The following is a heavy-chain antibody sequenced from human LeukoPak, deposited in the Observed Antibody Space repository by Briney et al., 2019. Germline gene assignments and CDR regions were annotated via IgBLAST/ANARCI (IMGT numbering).Heavy chain of an antibody. Sequence: PGGSLRLSCAASGFTVSSNYMSWVRQAPGKGLEWVSVIYSGDNTYYADSVKGRFTISRHNSKNTLYLQMNSLRAEDTAVYFCARGRWELRQAFDIWGQGTMVTVSS. J-gene: IGHJ3*02. D-gene: IGHD1-26*01. CDR1: GFTVSSNY. CDR2: IYSGDNT. V-gene: IGHV3-53*04. CDR3: ARGRWELRQAFDI.